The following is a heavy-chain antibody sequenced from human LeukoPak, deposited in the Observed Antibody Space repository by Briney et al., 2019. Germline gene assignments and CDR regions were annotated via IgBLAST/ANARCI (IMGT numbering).Heavy chain of an antibody. J-gene: IGHJ5*02. D-gene: IGHD2-2*01. CDR2: ISYDGSNK. CDR1: GFTFSSYA. CDR3: ARVSSVYCSSISCFTWFDP. V-gene: IGHV3-30-3*01. Sequence: GGSLRLSCAASGFTFSSYAMHWVRQAPGKGLEWVAVISYDGSNKYYADSVKGRFTISRDNSKSTLYLQMNTLRAEDTAVYYCARVSSVYCSSISCFTWFDPWGQGTPVTVSS.